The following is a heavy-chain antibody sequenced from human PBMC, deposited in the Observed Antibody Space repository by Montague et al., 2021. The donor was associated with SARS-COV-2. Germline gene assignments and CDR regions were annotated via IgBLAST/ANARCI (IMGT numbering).Heavy chain of an antibody. CDR2: INHSGST. CDR3: ARGAPQNNIRGFSAGYWFDS. J-gene: IGHJ5*01. D-gene: IGHD1-26*01. V-gene: IGHV4-34*01. Sequence: SETLSLTCAVSGGSFTGYYWTWIRQPPGQGLEWNGEINHSGSTKYNPALKRRFSISVDTSKNKYSLKLTSVTAADTAMFYCARGAPQNNIRGFSAGYWFDSWGQGTLVTVSS. CDR1: GGSFTGYY.